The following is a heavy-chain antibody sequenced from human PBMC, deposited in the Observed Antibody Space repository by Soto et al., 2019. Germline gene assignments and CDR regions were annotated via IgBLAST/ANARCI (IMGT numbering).Heavy chain of an antibody. D-gene: IGHD5-12*01. CDR1: GFSFTTSGVA. CDR3: AHSDGGYEIIYFDF. CDR2: IYYNDDR. J-gene: IGHJ4*02. Sequence: SGPTLVNPTQTLTLTCTFSGFSFTTSGVAVGWIRQTPGGALEWLTLIYYNDDRRFSPSLKTRLTITGDTSKNQVVLSLTNVDPGDTATYFCAHSDGGYEIIYFDFWGQGIPVTV. V-gene: IGHV2-5*01.